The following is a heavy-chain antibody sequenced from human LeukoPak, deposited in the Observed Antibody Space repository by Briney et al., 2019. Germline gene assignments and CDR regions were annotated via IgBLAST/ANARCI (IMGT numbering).Heavy chain of an antibody. CDR2: ISSSSGYI. CDR1: GFDFSSYS. J-gene: IGHJ5*02. CDR3: AKERDGVGANS. Sequence: GGSLRLSCAASGFDFSSYSMNSVRQAPGKGLEWVSSISSSSGYIYYADSVKGRFTLSRDNSKNTLYLRMNNLRTEDTAVYYCAKERDGVGANSWGQGTLVTVSS. V-gene: IGHV3-21*06. D-gene: IGHD1-26*01.